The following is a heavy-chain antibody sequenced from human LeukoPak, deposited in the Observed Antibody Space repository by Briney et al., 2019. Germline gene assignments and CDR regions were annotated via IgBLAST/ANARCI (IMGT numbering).Heavy chain of an antibody. CDR3: VKGVRWATYYYDSSGYYPSLSYYGMDV. V-gene: IGHV3-64D*09. J-gene: IGHJ6*02. D-gene: IGHD3-22*01. CDR2: ISSNGGST. CDR1: GFTFSSYA. Sequence: PGGSLRLSCSASGFTFSSYAMHWVRQAPGKGLEYVSAISSNGGSTYYADSVKGRFTISRDNSKNTLYLQMSSLRAEDTAVYYCVKGVRWATYYYDSSGYYPSLSYYGMDVWGQGTTVTVSS.